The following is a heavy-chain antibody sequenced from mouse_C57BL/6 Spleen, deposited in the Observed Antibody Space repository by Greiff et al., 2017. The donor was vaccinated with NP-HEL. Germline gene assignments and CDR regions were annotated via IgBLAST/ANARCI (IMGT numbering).Heavy chain of an antibody. V-gene: IGHV1-62-3*01. J-gene: IGHJ4*01. Sequence: QVQLQQPGAELVKPGASVKLSCKASGYTFTSYWMHWVKQRPGRGLEWIGRIDPNSGGTKYNEKFKSKATLTVDKPSSTAYMQLNSLTSEDSAVYYCARDGLRRGDAMDYWGQGTSVTVSS. D-gene: IGHD2-4*01. CDR3: ARDGLRRGDAMDY. CDR2: IDPNSGGT. CDR1: GYTFTSYW.